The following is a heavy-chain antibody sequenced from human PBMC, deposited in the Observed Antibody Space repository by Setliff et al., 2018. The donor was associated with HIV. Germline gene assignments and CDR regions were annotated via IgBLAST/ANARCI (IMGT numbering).Heavy chain of an antibody. CDR2: IRYDGSNK. J-gene: IGHJ3*02. CDR3: VKDRGRQLWPNAFDI. V-gene: IGHV3-30*02. D-gene: IGHD5-18*01. CDR1: GFTFSTYG. Sequence: GGSLRLSCTASGFTFSTYGMHWVRQAPGKGLEWVAFIRYDGSNKFYADSVKGRFTISRDNSKITLYLQMNSLSADDTAVYYCVKDRGRQLWPNAFDIWGQGTMVTVSS.